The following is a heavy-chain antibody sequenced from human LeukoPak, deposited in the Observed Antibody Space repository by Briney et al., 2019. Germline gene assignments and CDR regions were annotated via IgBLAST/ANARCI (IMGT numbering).Heavy chain of an antibody. CDR3: ARRYYYDSRKSAFDI. CDR2: INPSGGST. CDR1: GYTFTSYY. Sequence: ASVKVSCKASGYTFTSYYMHWVRQAPGQGLEWMGIINPSGGSTSYAQKFQGRVTMTRDTSTSTVYMELSSLKSEDTAVYYCARRYYYDSRKSAFDIWGQGTMVTVSS. V-gene: IGHV1-46*01. J-gene: IGHJ3*02. D-gene: IGHD3-22*01.